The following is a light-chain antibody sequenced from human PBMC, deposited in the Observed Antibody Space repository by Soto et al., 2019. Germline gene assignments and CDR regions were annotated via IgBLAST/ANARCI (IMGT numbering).Light chain of an antibody. CDR1: QRVSSAY. Sequence: EIVLTQSPGTLSLSPGERATLSCRASQRVSSAYLAWYQQKPGQAPRLLMYGASSRATGTPDRFSGSGSGTDFTLTISRLEPEDLAVYYCQQYDNWGTFGRGTKVDIK. J-gene: IGKJ3*01. V-gene: IGKV3-20*01. CDR3: QQYDNWGT. CDR2: GAS.